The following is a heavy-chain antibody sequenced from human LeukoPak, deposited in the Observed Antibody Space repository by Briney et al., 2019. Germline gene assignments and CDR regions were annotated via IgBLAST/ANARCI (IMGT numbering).Heavy chain of an antibody. CDR2: IIPILGIA. J-gene: IGHJ4*02. CDR1: GGTFSSYA. V-gene: IGHV1-69*04. D-gene: IGHD6-13*01. CDR3: AIGPAAAGTFFDY. Sequence: SVKVSCKASGGTFSSYAISWVRQAPGQGLEWMGRIIPILGIANYAQKFQGRVTITADKSTSTAYMELSSLRSEDTAGYYCAIGPAAAGTFFDYWGQGTLVTVSS.